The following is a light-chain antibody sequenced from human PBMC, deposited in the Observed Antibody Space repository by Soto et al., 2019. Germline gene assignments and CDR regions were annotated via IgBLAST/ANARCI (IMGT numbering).Light chain of an antibody. J-gene: IGKJ1*01. CDR3: QQYGTSSRT. CDR2: GAS. V-gene: IGKV3-20*01. CDR1: QSLSSN. Sequence: EIVMTQAPATLSVSPGERATLSCRASQSLSSNLAWYHQKPGQAPRLLIYGASSRATGIPDRFSGSGSGTDFTLTISRLEPEDFAVYYCQQYGTSSRTFGQGTKVDIK.